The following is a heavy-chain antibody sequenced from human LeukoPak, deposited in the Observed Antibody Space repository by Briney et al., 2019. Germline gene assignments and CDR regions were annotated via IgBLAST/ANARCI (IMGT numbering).Heavy chain of an antibody. D-gene: IGHD4-23*01. V-gene: IGHV4-59*01. J-gene: IGHJ4*02. Sequence: PSETLSLTCTVSGGSISCYYWSWIRQPPGKGLEWIGYIYYSGSTNYNPSLKSRVTISVDTSKNQFSLKLSSVTAADTAVYYCARAAYGGNTYYFDYWGQGTLVTVSS. CDR3: ARAAYGGNTYYFDY. CDR2: IYYSGST. CDR1: GGSISCYY.